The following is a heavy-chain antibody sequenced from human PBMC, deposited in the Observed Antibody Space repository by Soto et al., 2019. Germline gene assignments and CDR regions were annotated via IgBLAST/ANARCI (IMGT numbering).Heavy chain of an antibody. D-gene: IGHD5-18*01. V-gene: IGHV1-3*01. CDR2: INAYNGNT. CDR1: GYTFTSYA. Sequence: ASVKVSCKASGYTFTSYAMHWVRQAPGQRLEWMGWINAYNGNTKYSQKLQGRVTMTTDTSTSTAYMELRSLRSDDTAVYYCARDNSYNDYWGQGTLVTVSS. CDR3: ARDNSYNDY. J-gene: IGHJ4*02.